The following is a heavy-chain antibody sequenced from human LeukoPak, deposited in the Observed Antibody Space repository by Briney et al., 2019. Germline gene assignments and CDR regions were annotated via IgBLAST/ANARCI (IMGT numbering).Heavy chain of an antibody. J-gene: IGHJ5*02. D-gene: IGHD5-12*01. Sequence: AASVKVSCKASGYTFTSYYMHWVRQAPGQGLEWMGIINPSGGSTSCAQKFQGRVTMTRDMSTSTVYMELSSLRSEDTAVYYCARDLDIVATPSHGGDWFDPWGQGTLVTVSS. CDR1: GYTFTSYY. CDR3: ARDLDIVATPSHGGDWFDP. V-gene: IGHV1-46*01. CDR2: INPSGGST.